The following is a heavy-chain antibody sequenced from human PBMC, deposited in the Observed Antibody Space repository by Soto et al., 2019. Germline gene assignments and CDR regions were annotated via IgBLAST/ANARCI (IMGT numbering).Heavy chain of an antibody. D-gene: IGHD3-16*01. CDR3: AKTPGVITVITSFDH. J-gene: IGHJ4*02. Sequence: HHGGALSVYCVASGFTFNKYALAWVRQAPGKGLEWVSAISGSGASTYDADSVKGRFTISRDNSNNTLYLQMNSLRAEDTAVYYCAKTPGVITVITSFDHWGQGTPLTVSS. V-gene: IGHV3-23*01. CDR1: GFTFNKYA. CDR2: ISGSGAST.